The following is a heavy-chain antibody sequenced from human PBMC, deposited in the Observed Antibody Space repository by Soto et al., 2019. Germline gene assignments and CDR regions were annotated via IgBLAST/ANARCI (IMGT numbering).Heavy chain of an antibody. V-gene: IGHV3-43*01. CDR1: GFTFDDYT. CDR3: AKGYSSGWLYGGFDP. D-gene: IGHD6-19*01. J-gene: IGHJ5*02. CDR2: ISWDGGST. Sequence: EVQLVESGGVEVQPGGSLRLSCAASGFTFDDYTMHWVRQAPGKGREWDSLISWDGGSTYYADSVKGRFTISRDNSKNSLYLQMNSLRTEDTALYYCAKGYSSGWLYGGFDPWGQGTLVTVSS.